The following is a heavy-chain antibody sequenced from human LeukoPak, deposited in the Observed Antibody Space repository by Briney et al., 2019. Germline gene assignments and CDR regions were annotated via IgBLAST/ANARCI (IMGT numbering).Heavy chain of an antibody. CDR1: GGSISSSSYY. J-gene: IGHJ4*02. D-gene: IGHD3-22*01. CDR2: IYYSGST. Sequence: PSETLSLTCTVSGGSISSSSYYWGWIRQPPGKGLEWIGSIYYSGSTYYNPSLKSRVTISVDTSKNQFSLKLSSVAADTAVYYCASYYYDSSGTFDYWGQGTLVTVSS. V-gene: IGHV4-39*01. CDR3: ASYYYDSSGTFDY.